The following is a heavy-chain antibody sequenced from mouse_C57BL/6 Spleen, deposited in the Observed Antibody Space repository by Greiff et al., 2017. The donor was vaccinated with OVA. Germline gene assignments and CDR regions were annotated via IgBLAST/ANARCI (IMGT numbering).Heavy chain of an antibody. V-gene: IGHV5-4*01. CDR2: ISDGGSYT. J-gene: IGHJ2*01. D-gene: IGHD2-5*01. Sequence: EVQLVESGGGLVKPGGSLKLSCAASGFTFSSYAMSWVRQTPEKRLEWVATISDGGSYTYYPDNVKGRFTISRDNAKNNLYLQMSHLKSEDTAMYYCARDRNYIDYWGQGTTRTVSS. CDR3: ARDRNYIDY. CDR1: GFTFSSYA.